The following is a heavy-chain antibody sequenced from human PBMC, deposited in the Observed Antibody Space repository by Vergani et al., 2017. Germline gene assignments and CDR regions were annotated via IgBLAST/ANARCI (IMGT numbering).Heavy chain of an antibody. J-gene: IGHJ4*02. CDR3: ARRRYCSSTSCYTAIPHLDY. CDR2: ISSSSSTI. D-gene: IGHD2-2*02. Sequence: TASGFTFSSYSMNWVRQAPGKGLEWVSYISSSSSTIYYADSVKGRFTISRDNAKNSLYLQMNSLRAEDTAVYYCARRRYCSSTSCYTAIPHLDYWGQGTLVTVSS. CDR1: GFTFSSYS. V-gene: IGHV3-48*01.